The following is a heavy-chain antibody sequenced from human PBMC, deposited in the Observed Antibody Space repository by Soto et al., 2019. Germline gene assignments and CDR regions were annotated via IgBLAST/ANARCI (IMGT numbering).Heavy chain of an antibody. CDR2: SIPIFGTA. CDR3: ARHVPAAGYYYGMDV. Sequence: QVQLVQSGAEVKKPGSSVKVSCKASGGTFSSYAISWVRQAPGQGLEWMGGSIPIFGTANYAQKFQGRVTMTADESTSTAYRELSSLRSEDTAVYYCARHVPAAGYYYGMDVWGQGTTVTVSS. J-gene: IGHJ6*02. CDR1: GGTFSSYA. D-gene: IGHD2-2*01. V-gene: IGHV1-69*12.